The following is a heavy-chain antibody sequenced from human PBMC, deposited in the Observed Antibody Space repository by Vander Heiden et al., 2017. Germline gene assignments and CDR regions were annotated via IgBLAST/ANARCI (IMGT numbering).Heavy chain of an antibody. D-gene: IGHD3-3*01. CDR1: GFTFSSYG. CDR2: ISYDGSNK. V-gene: IGHV3-30*18. J-gene: IGHJ5*02. CDR3: AKVRLEWLLYNWFDP. Sequence: QVQLVESGGGVVQPGRSLRLSCAAPGFTFSSYGMHWVRQAPGKGLEWVAVISYDGSNKYYADSVKGRFTISRDNSKNTLYLQMNSLRAEDTAVYYCAKVRLEWLLYNWFDPWGQGTLVTVSS.